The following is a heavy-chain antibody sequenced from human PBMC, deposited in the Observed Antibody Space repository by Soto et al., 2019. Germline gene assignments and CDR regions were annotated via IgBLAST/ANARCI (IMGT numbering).Heavy chain of an antibody. Sequence: ASVKVSCKASGYTFTGYYMHWVRQAPGQGLEWMGWINPNSGGTNYAQKFQGWVTMTRDTSISTAYMELSRLRSDDTAVYYCAREGRRSTASAGTRGTNAFDIWGQGTTVTVSS. CDR2: INPNSGGT. D-gene: IGHD6-13*01. CDR3: AREGRRSTASAGTRGTNAFDI. J-gene: IGHJ3*02. V-gene: IGHV1-2*04. CDR1: GYTFTGYY.